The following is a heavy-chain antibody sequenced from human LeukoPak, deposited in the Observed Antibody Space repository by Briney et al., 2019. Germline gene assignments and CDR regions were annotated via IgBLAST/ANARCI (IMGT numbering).Heavy chain of an antibody. CDR3: ARVGHSSGWYKQDDY. CDR1: GGSFSGYY. V-gene: IGHV4-34*01. J-gene: IGHJ4*02. CDR2: INHSGGT. Sequence: SETLSLTCAVYGGSFSGYYWSWIRQPPGKGLEWIGEINHSGGTNYNPSLKSRVTISVDTSKNQFSLKLSSVTAADTAVYYCARVGHSSGWYKQDDYWGQGTLVTVSS. D-gene: IGHD6-19*01.